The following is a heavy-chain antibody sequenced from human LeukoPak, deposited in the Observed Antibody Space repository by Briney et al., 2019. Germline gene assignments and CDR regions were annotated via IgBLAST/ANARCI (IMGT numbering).Heavy chain of an antibody. CDR2: IYSGGSS. Sequence: GGSLRLSCAASGFTVSSSYMSWVRQAPGKGLEGVSVIYSGGSSYYPDSLKGRFTISRDNPKNTLYLQINSLRAEDTAVYYCVRDFMGYCGGECYSRWGKGTTVTVSS. CDR3: VRDFMGYCGGECYSR. D-gene: IGHD2-21*01. J-gene: IGHJ6*04. CDR1: GFTVSSSY. V-gene: IGHV3-66*02.